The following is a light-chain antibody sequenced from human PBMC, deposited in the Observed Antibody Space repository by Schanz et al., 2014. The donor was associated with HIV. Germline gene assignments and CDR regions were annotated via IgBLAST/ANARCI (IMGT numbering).Light chain of an antibody. J-gene: IGKJ1*01. CDR2: GAS. CDR1: QSVGSN. CDR3: QQYGSSPL. V-gene: IGKV3-20*01. Sequence: EIVLTQSPGTLSLSPGERATLSCSASQSVGSNLAWYQQKPGQAPRLLIYGASSRATGIPDRFSGSGSGTDFTLTISRLEPEDFAVYYCQQYGSSPLFGPGTKVQIK.